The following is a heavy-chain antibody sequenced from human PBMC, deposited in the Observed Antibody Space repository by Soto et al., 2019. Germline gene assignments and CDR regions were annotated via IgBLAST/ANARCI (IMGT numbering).Heavy chain of an antibody. V-gene: IGHV3-53*01. Sequence: GGSLRLSCAASGFTVSSNYMSWVRQAPGKGLEWVSVIYSGGSTYYADSVKGRFTISRDNSKNTLYLQMNSLRAEDTAVYYCARDYAQLPYYYYGMDVWGQGTTVTVSS. CDR2: IYSGGST. D-gene: IGHD2-2*01. CDR3: ARDYAQLPYYYYGMDV. CDR1: GFTVSSNY. J-gene: IGHJ6*02.